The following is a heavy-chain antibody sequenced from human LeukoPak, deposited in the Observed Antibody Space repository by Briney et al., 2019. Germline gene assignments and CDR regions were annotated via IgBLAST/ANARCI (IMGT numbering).Heavy chain of an antibody. CDR2: INHSGST. J-gene: IGHJ4*02. V-gene: IGHV4-34*01. CDR3: ARKPFDY. CDR1: GGSFSGYY. Sequence: PSETLSLTCAVYGGSFSGYYWSWIRQPPGKGLEWIGEINHSGSTNYNPSLKSRVTISVDTSKNQFPLKLSSVTAADTAVYYCARKPFDYWGQGTLVTVSS.